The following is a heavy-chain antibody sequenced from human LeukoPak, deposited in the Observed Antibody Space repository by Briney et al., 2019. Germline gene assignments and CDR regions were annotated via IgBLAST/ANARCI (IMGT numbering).Heavy chain of an antibody. J-gene: IGHJ2*01. D-gene: IGHD6-13*01. CDR1: GGSFSGYY. CDR3: ARGEQLVWNWYFDL. Sequence: KASETLSLTCAVHGGSFSGYYWSWIRQPPGKGLEWIGEINHSGSTNYNPSLKSRVTISVDTSKNQFSLKLSSVTAADTAVYYCARGEQLVWNWYFDLWGRGTLVTVSS. V-gene: IGHV4-34*01. CDR2: INHSGST.